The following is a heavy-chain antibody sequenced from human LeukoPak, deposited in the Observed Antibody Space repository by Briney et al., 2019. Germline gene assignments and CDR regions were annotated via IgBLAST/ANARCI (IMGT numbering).Heavy chain of an antibody. CDR3: AKLPSSGWLDY. CDR1: GFTVSDNY. Sequence: PGGSLRLSCVVSGFTVSDNYMCWVRQAPGKGLEWVSAFYSGGNTYYTGSVKGRFIISRDSSKNTLYLQMNNLRPEDTAMYYCAKLPSSGWLDYWGQGTLVTVSS. CDR2: FYSGGNT. J-gene: IGHJ4*02. V-gene: IGHV3-53*01. D-gene: IGHD6-19*01.